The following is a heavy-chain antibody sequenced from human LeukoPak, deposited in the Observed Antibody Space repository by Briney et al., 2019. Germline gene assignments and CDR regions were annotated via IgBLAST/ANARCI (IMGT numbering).Heavy chain of an antibody. Sequence: PGGSLRLSCAASGFTFSSYAMSWVRQAPGKGLEWVSAISGSGGDIYYADSVKGRFTISRDNSKNTLYLQMNSLRAEDTAVYYCAKTLGDYVGYYYYGLDVWGQGTTVTVSS. V-gene: IGHV3-23*01. J-gene: IGHJ6*02. CDR3: AKTLGDYVGYYYYGLDV. D-gene: IGHD4-17*01. CDR1: GFTFSSYA. CDR2: ISGSGGDI.